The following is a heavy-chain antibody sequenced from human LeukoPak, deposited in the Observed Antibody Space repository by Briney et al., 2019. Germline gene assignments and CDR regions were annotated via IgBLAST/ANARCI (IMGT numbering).Heavy chain of an antibody. Sequence: GGSLRLPCAASGFTFSTYTIHWVRQAPGKGLEWVAVISYDGSNKYYADSVKGRFTLSRDNSKDTLYLQMDSLRAEDTAVYSCARGYCSSTACPPCDYWGQGTLVTVSS. CDR1: GFTFSTYT. CDR3: ARGYCSSTACPPCDY. D-gene: IGHD2-2*01. CDR2: ISYDGSNK. V-gene: IGHV3-30*04. J-gene: IGHJ4*02.